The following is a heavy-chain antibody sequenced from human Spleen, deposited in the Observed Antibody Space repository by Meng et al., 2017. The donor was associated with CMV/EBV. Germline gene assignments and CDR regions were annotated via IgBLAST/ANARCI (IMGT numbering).Heavy chain of an antibody. CDR3: AREDYHWFDP. V-gene: IGHV4-34*01. Sequence: QVQLQQWGAGLLKPSETLSLTCAVYGGSFSGYYWSWIRQPPGKGLEWIGEINHSGSTNYNPSLKSRVTISVDTSKNQFSLKLSSVTAADTAVYYCAREDYHWFDPWGQGTLVTVSS. J-gene: IGHJ5*02. CDR2: INHSGST. D-gene: IGHD4-11*01. CDR1: GGSFSGYY.